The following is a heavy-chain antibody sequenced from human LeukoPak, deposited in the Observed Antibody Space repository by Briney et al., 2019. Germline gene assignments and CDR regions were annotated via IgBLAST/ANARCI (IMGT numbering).Heavy chain of an antibody. CDR2: MNPSRGNT. CDR3: ARDYGGNSGWFDP. CDR1: GYTFTSYD. V-gene: IGHV1-8*01. D-gene: IGHD4-23*01. J-gene: IGHJ5*02. Sequence: GASVKDSCKASGYTFTSYDINWVRQATGQGLEWMGWMNPSRGNTGYAQKFQGRLSLTRNTSLSTAYMELSSLRSEDTAVYYCARDYGGNSGWFDPWGQGTLVTVSS.